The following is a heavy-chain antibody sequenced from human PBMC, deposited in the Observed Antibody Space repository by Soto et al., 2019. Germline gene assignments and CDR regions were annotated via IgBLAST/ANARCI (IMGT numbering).Heavy chain of an antibody. D-gene: IGHD2-15*01. CDR2: INPSSGVT. V-gene: IGHV1-2*04. CDR1: GYSFTGFY. J-gene: IGHJ3*01. CDR3: AKMCSHPGCFWAVFDL. Sequence: ASVKVSCKAAGYSFTGFYLHWMRQAPGQGLEWVGWINPSSGVTKYAEKFQGWVTMTRDTSINTAYMELSRLTSDDTAVFFCAKMCSHPGCFWAVFDLWGQGTMVNVSS.